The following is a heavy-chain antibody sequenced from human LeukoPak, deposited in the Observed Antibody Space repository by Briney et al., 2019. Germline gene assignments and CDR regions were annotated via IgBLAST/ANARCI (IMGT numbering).Heavy chain of an antibody. CDR2: IYYSGST. D-gene: IGHD4/OR15-4a*01. CDR1: GGSISSSSYY. J-gene: IGHJ4*02. Sequence: SETLSLTCTVSGGSISSSSYYWGWIRQPPGKGLEWIGSIYYSGSTYYNPSLKSRVTISVDTSKNQFSLKLSSVTAADTAVYYCARLLVLFDYWGQGTLVTVSS. CDR3: ARLLVLFDY. V-gene: IGHV4-39*01.